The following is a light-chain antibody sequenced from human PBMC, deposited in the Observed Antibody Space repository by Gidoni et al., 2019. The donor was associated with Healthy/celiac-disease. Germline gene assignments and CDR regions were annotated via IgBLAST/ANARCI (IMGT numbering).Light chain of an antibody. CDR1: RGHSSYA. CDR2: LNSDGSH. V-gene: IGLV4-69*01. J-gene: IGLJ1*01. CDR3: QTWGTGIGV. Sequence: QLVLTQSPSASASLGPSVKLTCPLSRGHSSYAIPWLQQQPEKGPRYLMKLNSDGSHSKGDGIPDRFSGSSSGAERYLTITSLQSEDEADYYCQTWGTGIGVFGTGTKVTVL.